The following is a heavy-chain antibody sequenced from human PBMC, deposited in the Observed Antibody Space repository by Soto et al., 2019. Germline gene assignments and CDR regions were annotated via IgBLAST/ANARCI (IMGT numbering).Heavy chain of an antibody. Sequence: QVQLVESGGRVDQPGRSLRLSCAASGFTFSSYAMHWVRQAPGKGLEWVAVISYDGSNKYYADSVKGRFTISRDNSKNTLYLQMNSLRAEDTAVYYCARGSTNWANFDYWGQGTLVTVSS. J-gene: IGHJ4*02. V-gene: IGHV3-30-3*01. CDR2: ISYDGSNK. D-gene: IGHD1-1*01. CDR3: ARGSTNWANFDY. CDR1: GFTFSSYA.